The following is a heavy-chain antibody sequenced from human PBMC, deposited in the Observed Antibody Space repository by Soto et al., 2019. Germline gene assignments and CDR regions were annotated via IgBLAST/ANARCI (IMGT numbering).Heavy chain of an antibody. CDR1: GGTFSSYA. D-gene: IGHD6-19*01. J-gene: IGHJ6*02. Sequence: QVQLVQSGAEVKKPGSSVKVSCTASGGTFSSYAISWVRQAPGQGLEWMGGIIPIFGTANYAQKFQGRVTSTADDSPSTAYMEQSSVSSEDPAVYYCARDLQYSSGWTGPYYSYCMDVWGQGTTVTLSS. CDR3: ARDLQYSSGWTGPYYSYCMDV. CDR2: IIPIFGTA. V-gene: IGHV1-69*01.